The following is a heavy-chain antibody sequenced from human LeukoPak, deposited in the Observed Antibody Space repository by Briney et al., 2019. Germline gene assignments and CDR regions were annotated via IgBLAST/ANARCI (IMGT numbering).Heavy chain of an antibody. Sequence: GESLKISCKGSGYIFNTHWIGWVRQVPGEGLEWMGIIYPGDSDTRYSPSFEGQVTLSADKSISTAFLQWSSLKASDTAMYYCARLLRTHTFDYWGQGTLVTVSS. D-gene: IGHD4-17*01. CDR1: GYIFNTHW. CDR2: IYPGDSDT. CDR3: ARLLRTHTFDY. V-gene: IGHV5-51*01. J-gene: IGHJ4*02.